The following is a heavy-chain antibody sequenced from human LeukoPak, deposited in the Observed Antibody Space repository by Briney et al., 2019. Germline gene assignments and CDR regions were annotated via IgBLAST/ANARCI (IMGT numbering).Heavy chain of an antibody. Sequence: SETLSLTCTVSGGSISSYYWSWIRQPPGKGLEWIGYIYYSGSTNYNPSLKSRVTISVDTSKNQFSLKLSSVTAADTAVYYCARAGYSSSWSQGGALDIWGQGTMVTVSS. D-gene: IGHD6-13*01. CDR1: GGSISSYY. V-gene: IGHV4-59*01. CDR2: IYYSGST. CDR3: ARAGYSSSWSQGGALDI. J-gene: IGHJ3*02.